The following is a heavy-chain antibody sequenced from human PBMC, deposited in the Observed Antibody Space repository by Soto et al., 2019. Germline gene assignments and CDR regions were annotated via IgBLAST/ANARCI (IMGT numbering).Heavy chain of an antibody. CDR1: GFTFSSYT. V-gene: IGHV3-23*01. CDR3: AKGAYSSGWYGTLDY. D-gene: IGHD6-19*01. Sequence: PGGFLRLSCAASGFTFSSYTMSWVRQAPGKGLEWVSAISGSGGSTYYADSVKGRFTISRDNSKNTLYLQMNSLRAEDTAVYYCAKGAYSSGWYGTLDYWGQGTLVTVSS. J-gene: IGHJ4*02. CDR2: ISGSGGST.